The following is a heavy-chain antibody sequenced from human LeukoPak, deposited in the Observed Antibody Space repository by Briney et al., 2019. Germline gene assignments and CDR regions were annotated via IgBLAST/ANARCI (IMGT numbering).Heavy chain of an antibody. CDR1: GYTFSGYY. CDR3: VRDRPHNWFDP. CDR2: IKPDSGNT. J-gene: IGHJ5*02. V-gene: IGHV1-2*02. Sequence: GASVKVSCKASGYTFSGYYIHWVRQAPGQGLEWMGLIKPDSGNTKYPQKFQGRVTMTRDTPITTAYMELNRLTSDDTAVYYCVRDRPHNWFDPWGQGTLVTVSS.